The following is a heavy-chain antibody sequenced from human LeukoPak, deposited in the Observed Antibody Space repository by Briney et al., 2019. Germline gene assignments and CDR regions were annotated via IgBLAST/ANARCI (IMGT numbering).Heavy chain of an antibody. V-gene: IGHV4-59*01. CDR1: GGSISSYY. Sequence: PSETLSLTCTVSGGSISSYYWSWIRQPPGKGLEWIGYIYYSGSTNYNPSLKGRVTISVDTSKNQFSLKLSSVTAADTAVYYCARGPYQLLYRNWFDPWGQGTLVTVSS. J-gene: IGHJ5*02. CDR2: IYYSGST. CDR3: ARGPYQLLYRNWFDP. D-gene: IGHD2-2*02.